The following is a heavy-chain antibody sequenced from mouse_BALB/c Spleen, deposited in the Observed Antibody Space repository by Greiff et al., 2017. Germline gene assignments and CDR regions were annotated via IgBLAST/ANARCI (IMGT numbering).Heavy chain of an antibody. V-gene: IGHV5-6-4*01. CDR1: GFTFSSYT. J-gene: IGHJ4*01. CDR2: ISSGGSYT. D-gene: IGHD2-14*01. Sequence: EVQRVESGGGLVKPGGSLKLSCAASGFTFSSYTMSWVRQTPEKRLEWVATISSGGSYTYYPDSVKGRFTISRDNAKNTLYLQMSSLKSEDTAMYYCTREVRGAMDYWGQGTSVTVSS. CDR3: TREVRGAMDY.